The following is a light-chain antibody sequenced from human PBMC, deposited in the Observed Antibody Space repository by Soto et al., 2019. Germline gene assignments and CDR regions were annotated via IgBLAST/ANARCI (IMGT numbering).Light chain of an antibody. CDR2: GAS. J-gene: IGKJ2*01. Sequence: EIVLTQSPATLSLSPGERATLSCGASQSVSRNYLAWYQQRPGLAPRLLIYGASSRATGIPDRFSGSGSGTDFTFPISGLEPEDFAVYSCQQYGSSPSFGQGTKLELK. V-gene: IGKV3D-20*01. CDR1: QSVSRNY. CDR3: QQYGSSPS.